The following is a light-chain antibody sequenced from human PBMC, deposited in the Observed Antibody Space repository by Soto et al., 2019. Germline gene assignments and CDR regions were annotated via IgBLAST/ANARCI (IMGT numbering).Light chain of an antibody. J-gene: IGLJ1*01. Sequence: QSVLTQPPSASATPGQRVTISCSGSSSITDSYVYWDQQLPGTAPKLLIYRNNQRPSGVPDRFSGSKSGPSASLAISGLRSEDEADYFCAAWDDSLNTYVFATGTKVTVL. CDR3: AAWDDSLNTYV. CDR2: RNN. V-gene: IGLV1-47*01. CDR1: SSITDSY.